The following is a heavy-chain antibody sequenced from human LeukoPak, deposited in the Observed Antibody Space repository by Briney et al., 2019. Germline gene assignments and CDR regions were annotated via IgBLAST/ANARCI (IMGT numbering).Heavy chain of an antibody. D-gene: IGHD6-13*01. J-gene: IGHJ4*02. CDR2: ISAYNGNT. CDR3: ASSPSIAAAGNYHLDY. V-gene: IGHV1-18*01. CDR1: GYTFTSYG. Sequence: GASVKVSCKASGYTFTSYGISWVRQAPGQGLEWMGWISAYNGNTNYAQKLQGRVTMTTDTSTSTAYMELRSLRSDDTAVYYCASSPSIAAAGNYHLDYWGQGTLVTVSS.